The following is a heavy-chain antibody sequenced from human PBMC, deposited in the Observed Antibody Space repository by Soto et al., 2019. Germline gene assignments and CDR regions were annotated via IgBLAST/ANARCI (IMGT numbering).Heavy chain of an antibody. J-gene: IGHJ5*02. V-gene: IGHV3-30-3*01. CDR1: GFTFITFA. CDR2: ISHDGRIE. Sequence: LRLSCAASGFTFITFALHWVRQAPGEGLEWVALISHDGRIEKYADSVKGRFTISRDNSKNTLYMQMDSLRPEDTGVYYCARDGLPDDFRSGGYWFDPWGQGTQVTVSS. CDR3: ARDGLPDDFRSGGYWFDP. D-gene: IGHD3-3*01.